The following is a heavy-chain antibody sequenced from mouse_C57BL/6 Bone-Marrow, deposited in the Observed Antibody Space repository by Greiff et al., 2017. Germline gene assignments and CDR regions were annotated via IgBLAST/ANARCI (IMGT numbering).Heavy chain of an antibody. V-gene: IGHV1-82*01. J-gene: IGHJ2*01. CDR1: GYAFSSSW. CDR3: AIYYYGSSYVFDY. CDR2: IYPGDGDT. Sequence: QVQLKESGPELVKPGASVKISCKASGYAFSSSWMNWVKQRPGKGLEWIGRIYPGDGDTNYNGKFKGKATLTADKSSSTAYMQLSSLTSEDSAVYFCAIYYYGSSYVFDYWGQGTTLTVSS. D-gene: IGHD1-1*01.